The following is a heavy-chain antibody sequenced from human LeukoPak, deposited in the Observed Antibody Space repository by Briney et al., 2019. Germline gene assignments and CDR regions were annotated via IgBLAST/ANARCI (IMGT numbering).Heavy chain of an antibody. CDR1: GFTFSSYE. CDR2: ISHDGSNK. CDR3: AKKMPGSAVPVAD. Sequence: GGSLRLSCAASGFTFSSYEMNWVRQAPGKGLEWVAYISHDGSNKNCADSVKDRFTISRDNSKNTLYLQMNSLGAEDTAVYYCAKKMPGSAVPVADWGQGTLVTVSS. J-gene: IGHJ4*02. D-gene: IGHD2-2*01. V-gene: IGHV3-30*18.